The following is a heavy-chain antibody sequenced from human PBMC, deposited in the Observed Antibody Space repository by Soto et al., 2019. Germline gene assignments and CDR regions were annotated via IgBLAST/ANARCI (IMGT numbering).Heavy chain of an antibody. V-gene: IGHV5-51*01. CDR1: GYSFSNNW. J-gene: IGHJ3*02. CDR2: IYPGDFDT. Sequence: PGESLKISCRGSGYSFSNNWIGWVRQMPGKGLEWMGIIYPGDFDTRYSSSFQGQVTISADKSISTAYLQWSSLKASDTAMYYCARRSGGIIWGQGTMVTVSS. D-gene: IGHD3-10*01. CDR3: ARRSGGII.